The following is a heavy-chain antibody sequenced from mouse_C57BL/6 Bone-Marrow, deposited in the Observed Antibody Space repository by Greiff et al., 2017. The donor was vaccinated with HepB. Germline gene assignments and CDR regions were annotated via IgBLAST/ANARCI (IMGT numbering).Heavy chain of an antibody. Sequence: EVQLQQSGAELVRPGASVKLSCTASGFNIKDDYMHWVKQRPEQGLEWIGWIDPENGDTEYASKFQGKATITADTSSNTAYLQLSSLTSEDTAVYYCTTWELIYYGNWGFAYWGQGTLVTVSA. CDR2: IDPENGDT. D-gene: IGHD2-1*01. CDR1: GFNIKDDY. CDR3: TTWELIYYGNWGFAY. J-gene: IGHJ3*01. V-gene: IGHV14-4*01.